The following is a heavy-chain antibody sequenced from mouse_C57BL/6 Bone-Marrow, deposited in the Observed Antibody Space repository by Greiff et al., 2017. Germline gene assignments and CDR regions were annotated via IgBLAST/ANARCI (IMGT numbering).Heavy chain of an antibody. J-gene: IGHJ4*01. CDR1: GYTFTSYG. CDR2: IYPRSGNT. Sequence: QVQLQQSGAELARPGASVKLSCKASGYTFTSYGISWVKQRTGQGLEWIGEIYPRSGNTYYNEKFKGKATLTADKSSSTAYMELRSLTSEDSAVYFGAGAGWLHAMGYWGQGNSVTGSS. CDR3: AGAGWLHAMGY. D-gene: IGHD2-3*01. V-gene: IGHV1-81*01.